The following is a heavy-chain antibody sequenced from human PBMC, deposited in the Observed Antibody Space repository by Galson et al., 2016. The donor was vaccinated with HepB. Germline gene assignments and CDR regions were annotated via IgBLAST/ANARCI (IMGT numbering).Heavy chain of an antibody. J-gene: IGHJ6*02. CDR3: AKDLSMGANYYYYGMDV. Sequence: SLRLSCAASGFTFSDYAMNWVRQAPGKGLEWVAVIWYDGNNKYYTDSVKGRFTISRDNSKNTLYLQMNNLRAEDTAVYFCAKDLSMGANYYYYGMDVWGQGTTVTVSS. D-gene: IGHD1-26*01. CDR1: GFTFSDYA. V-gene: IGHV3-33*06. CDR2: IWYDGNNK.